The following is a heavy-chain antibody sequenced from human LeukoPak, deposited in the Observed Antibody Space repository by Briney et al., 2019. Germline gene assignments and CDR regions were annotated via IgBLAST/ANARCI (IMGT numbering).Heavy chain of an antibody. V-gene: IGHV1-69*13. D-gene: IGHD2-2*01. CDR3: ASGVEYQLLQGNWFDP. J-gene: IGHJ5*02. CDR1: GGTFSSYA. CDR2: IIPIFGTA. Sequence: SAKVSCKASGGTFSSYAISWVRQAPGQGLEWMGGIIPIFGTANYAQKFQGRVTITADESTSTAYVELSSLRSEDTAVYYCASGVEYQLLQGNWFDPWGQGTLVTVSS.